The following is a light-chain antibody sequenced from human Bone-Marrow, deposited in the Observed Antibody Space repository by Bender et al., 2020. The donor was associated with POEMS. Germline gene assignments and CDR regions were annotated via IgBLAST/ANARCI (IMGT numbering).Light chain of an antibody. CDR3: CSYSISGTL. V-gene: IGLV2-23*02. Sequence: QSALTQPASVSGSPGQSVTISCSGTNSDIGNFNLVSWYQQHPGKAPKLIIYEVTRRPSGISNRFSASKSGSTASLTISGLEADDEADYYCCSYSISGTLFGTGIMLTVL. CDR2: EVT. CDR1: NSDIGNFNL. J-gene: IGLJ1*01.